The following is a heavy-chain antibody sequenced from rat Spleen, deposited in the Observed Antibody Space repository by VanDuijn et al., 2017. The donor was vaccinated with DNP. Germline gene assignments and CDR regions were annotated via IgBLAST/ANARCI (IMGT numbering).Heavy chain of an antibody. Sequence: EVQLVEPGGGLVQPGRSLKLSCAASGFTFSDYYMAWVRQAPTKGLEWVAYIRYDGGSTYYRDSVTGRFTISRDNAKSTLYLQMDSLRSEETATYYCARHGEVPSRYAMDAWGQGTAVTVSS. CDR2: IRYDGGST. J-gene: IGHJ4*01. D-gene: IGHD1-5*01. CDR3: ARHGEVPSRYAMDA. V-gene: IGHV5-7*01. CDR1: GFTFSDYY.